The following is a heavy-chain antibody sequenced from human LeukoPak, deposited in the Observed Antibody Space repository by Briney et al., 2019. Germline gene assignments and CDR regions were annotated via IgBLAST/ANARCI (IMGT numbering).Heavy chain of an antibody. CDR2: ISYDGSNK. CDR1: GFTFSSYA. D-gene: IGHD3-10*01. V-gene: IGHV3-30-3*01. CDR3: ARVGVDPDYYGMDV. J-gene: IGHJ6*02. Sequence: GGSLRLSRAASGFTFSSYAMHWVRQAPGKGLEGVAVISYDGSNKYYADSVKGRFTISRDNSKNTLYLQMNSLRAEDTAVYYCARVGVDPDYYGMDVWGQGTTVTVSS.